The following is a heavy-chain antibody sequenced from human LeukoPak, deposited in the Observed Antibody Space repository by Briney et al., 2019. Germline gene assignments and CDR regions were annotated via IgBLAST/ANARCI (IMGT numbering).Heavy chain of an antibody. J-gene: IGHJ4*02. CDR3: TNLPTY. CDR2: IYSDGST. V-gene: IGHV3-66*02. Sequence: GSLRLSCAASGFTVSSNYMTWVRQAPGKGLEWASVIYSDGSTFYADSVKGRFTISRDNSKNTLYLQMDSLRPEDTAVYYCTNLPTYWGQGTLVTVPS. CDR1: GFTVSSNY.